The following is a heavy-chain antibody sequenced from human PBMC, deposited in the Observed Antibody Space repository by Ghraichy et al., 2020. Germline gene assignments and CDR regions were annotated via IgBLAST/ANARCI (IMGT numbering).Heavy chain of an antibody. CDR3: ARGGDIVVVPAAIAPYYYYGMDV. CDR2: IYYSGST. J-gene: IGHJ6*02. CDR1: GGSISSYY. V-gene: IGHV4-59*01. D-gene: IGHD2-2*02. Sequence: SETLSLTCTVSGGSISSYYWSWIRQPPGKGLEWIGYIYYSGSTNYNPSLKSRVTISVDTSKNQFSLKLSSVTAADTAVYYCARGGDIVVVPAAIAPYYYYGMDVWGQGTTVTVSS.